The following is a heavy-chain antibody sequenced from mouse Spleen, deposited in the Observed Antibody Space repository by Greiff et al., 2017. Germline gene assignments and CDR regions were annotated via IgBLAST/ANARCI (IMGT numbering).Heavy chain of an antibody. CDR3: AREGSSGYEDY. D-gene: IGHD3-1*01. Sequence: QVQLKQPGAELVRPGSSVKLSCKASGYTFTSYWMHWVKQRPIQGLEWIGNIDPSDSETHYNQKFKDKATLTVDKSSSTAYMQLSSLTSEDSAVYYCAREGSSGYEDYWGQGTTLTVSS. CDR2: IDPSDSET. CDR1: GYTFTSYW. J-gene: IGHJ2*01. V-gene: IGHV1-52*01.